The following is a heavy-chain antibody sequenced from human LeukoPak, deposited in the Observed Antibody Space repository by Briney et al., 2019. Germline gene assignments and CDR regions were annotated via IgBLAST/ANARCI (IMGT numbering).Heavy chain of an antibody. Sequence: GGSLRLSYAASGFTFSSYSMNWVRQAPGKGLEWVSSISSSSSYIYYADSVKGRFTISRDNAKNSLDLQMKSLRAEDTAVYYCVRTTQSSAWFYFDNWGRGTLVTVSS. V-gene: IGHV3-21*04. CDR3: VRTTQSSAWFYFDN. CDR1: GFTFSSYS. CDR2: ISSSSSYI. D-gene: IGHD6-13*01. J-gene: IGHJ4*02.